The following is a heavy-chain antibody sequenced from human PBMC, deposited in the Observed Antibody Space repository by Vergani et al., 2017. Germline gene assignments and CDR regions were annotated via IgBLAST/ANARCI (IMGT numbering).Heavy chain of an antibody. CDR1: GFTFSSYG. D-gene: IGHD2/OR15-2a*01. Sequence: VQLVASGGGLVQRGGSLRLSCAASGFTFSSYGMHWVRQAPGKGLEWVAVISYDGSNKYYADSVKGRFTISRDNSKNTVFLQMHSLRAEDTAIYYCVKEKIDLGSYFFDSWGHGILVTVSS. V-gene: IGHV3-30*18. CDR2: ISYDGSNK. CDR3: VKEKIDLGSYFFDS. J-gene: IGHJ4*01.